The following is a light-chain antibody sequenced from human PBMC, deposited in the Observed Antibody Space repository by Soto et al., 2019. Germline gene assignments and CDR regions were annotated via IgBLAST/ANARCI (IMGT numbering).Light chain of an antibody. Sequence: EIVMTQSPATLSVSPGERATLSCRASQSVSNNLAWYQQKPGQAPRLLIYGASTRATGIPARFSGSGSGTEFTLISSSLQSEYFAVYYCQQYYEWVTFGGGTKVEIK. CDR1: QSVSNN. V-gene: IGKV3-15*01. J-gene: IGKJ4*01. CDR2: GAS. CDR3: QQYYEWVT.